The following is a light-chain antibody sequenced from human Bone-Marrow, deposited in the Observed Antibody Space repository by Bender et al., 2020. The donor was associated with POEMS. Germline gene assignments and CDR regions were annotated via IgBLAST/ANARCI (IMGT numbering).Light chain of an antibody. CDR1: SGGIASSY. V-gene: IGLV6-57*01. J-gene: IGLJ2*01. CDR2: DDK. Sequence: NFMLTQPHSVSESPGKTVTISCARSSGGIASSYVQWYQQRPGSSPTTVIYDDKQRAAGVPDRFSASIDSSSNSASLTISGLKTEDEADYYCQSYDGTKVVFGGGTKLTVL. CDR3: QSYDGTKVV.